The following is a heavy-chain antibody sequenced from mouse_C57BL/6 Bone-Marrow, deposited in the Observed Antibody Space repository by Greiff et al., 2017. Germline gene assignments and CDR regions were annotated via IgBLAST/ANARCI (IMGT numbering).Heavy chain of an antibody. Sequence: QVTLKESGPGILQPSQTLSLTCSFSGFSLRTFGLGVGWIRPPSGKGLEWLAHISWDDAKYYHPALQSPLTISKDPSTTHAFLKIANVDTADTATYDGARSLYDYGSSAYARDYWGQGTSGTVGS. CDR3: ARSLYDYGSSAYARDY. J-gene: IGHJ4*01. D-gene: IGHD1-1*01. CDR1: GFSLRTFGLG. V-gene: IGHV8-8*01. CDR2: ISWDDAK.